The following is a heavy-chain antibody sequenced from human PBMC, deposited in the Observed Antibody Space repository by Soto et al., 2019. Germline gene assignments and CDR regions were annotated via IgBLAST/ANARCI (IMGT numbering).Heavy chain of an antibody. CDR3: SIYWGDECASGGH. Sequence: QIQLVQSGLEVKKPGASVIVSCQTSGYTFTRYGINWVRQAPGQGLEWMGWINSNHGKRNYAENFQGRITMTTNTSTRTGYMELRGPKSDDTAVYYCSIYWGDECASGGHWGQGTLVTVSS. CDR2: INSNHGKR. CDR1: GYTFTRYG. J-gene: IGHJ4*02. V-gene: IGHV1-18*04. D-gene: IGHD2-8*02.